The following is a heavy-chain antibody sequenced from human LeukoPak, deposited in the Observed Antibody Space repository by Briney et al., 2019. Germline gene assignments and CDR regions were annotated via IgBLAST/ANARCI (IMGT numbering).Heavy chain of an antibody. D-gene: IGHD6-13*01. CDR2: IRNDGSND. CDR1: GLTFSHHG. Sequence: GGSLRLSCAASGLTFSHHGMHWVRQAPGKGLEWVAFIRNDGSNDYYADSVKGRFTISRDNSKNTLYLQMNSLRAEDTAVYYCAKTIAAAGTAAFDIWGQGTMVTVSS. V-gene: IGHV3-30*02. J-gene: IGHJ3*02. CDR3: AKTIAAAGTAAFDI.